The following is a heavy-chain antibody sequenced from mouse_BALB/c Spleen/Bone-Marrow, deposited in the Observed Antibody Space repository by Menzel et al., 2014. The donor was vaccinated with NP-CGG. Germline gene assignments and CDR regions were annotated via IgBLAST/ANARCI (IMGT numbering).Heavy chain of an antibody. J-gene: IGHJ4*01. CDR3: ARWGIIYYYGSSPYAMDY. D-gene: IGHD1-1*01. V-gene: IGHV1-14*01. Sequence: LVESGPELVKPGASVKMSRKASGYTFTSYVMHWVKQKPGQGLEWIGYINPYNDGTKYNEKFKGKATLTSDKSSSTAYMELSSLTSEDSAVYYCARWGIIYYYGSSPYAMDYWGQGTSVTVSS. CDR2: INPYNDGT. CDR1: GYTFTSYV.